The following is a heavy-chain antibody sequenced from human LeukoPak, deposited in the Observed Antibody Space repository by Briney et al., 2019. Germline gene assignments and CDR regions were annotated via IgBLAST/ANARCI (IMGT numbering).Heavy chain of an antibody. CDR1: GFTLSSYP. CDR2: ISGSGGST. CDR3: AKESSGGNRGTNWFDP. V-gene: IGHV3-23*01. D-gene: IGHD2-15*01. J-gene: IGHJ5*02. Sequence: GGSLRLSCVASGFTLSSYPMNWVRQAPGKGLEWVSAISGSGGSTYYADSVKGRFTISRDNSKNTLYLQMNSLRAEDTAVYYCAKESSGGNRGTNWFDPWGQGTLVTVSS.